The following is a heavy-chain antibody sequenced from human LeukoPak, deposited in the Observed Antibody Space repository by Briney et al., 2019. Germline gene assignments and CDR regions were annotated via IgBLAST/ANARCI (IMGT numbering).Heavy chain of an antibody. CDR2: IYPGDSDT. CDR3: ARRVRIPETTVPKVWYFDL. V-gene: IGHV5-51*01. Sequence: GESLKISCKGSGYSFTSYWIGWVRQMPGKGLEWTGIIYPGDSDTRYSPSFQGQVTISADKSISTAYLQWSSLKASDTAMYYCARRVRIPETTVPKVWYFDLWGRGTLVTVSS. D-gene: IGHD4-17*01. CDR1: GYSFTSYW. J-gene: IGHJ2*01.